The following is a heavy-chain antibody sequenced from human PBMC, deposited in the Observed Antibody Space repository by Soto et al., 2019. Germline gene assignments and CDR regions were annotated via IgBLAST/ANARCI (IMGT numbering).Heavy chain of an antibody. Sequence: SETLSLTCTVSGGSIRSGGYSWTWIRQSPGKGLEWIGYTYQSGSAYYNPSLKSRVTISVDRSKNQFSLNLTSVTAADTAVYYCARDYYGMDVWGQGTTVTISS. V-gene: IGHV4-30-2*06. CDR3: ARDYYGMDV. CDR1: GGSIRSGGYS. CDR2: TYQSGSA. J-gene: IGHJ6*02.